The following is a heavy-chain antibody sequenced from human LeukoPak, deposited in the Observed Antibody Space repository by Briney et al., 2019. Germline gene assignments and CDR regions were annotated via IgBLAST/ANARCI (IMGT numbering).Heavy chain of an antibody. D-gene: IGHD3-10*01. CDR2: ISGYNGNT. CDR1: GYTFTTYG. V-gene: IGHV1-18*01. Sequence: ASVNVSYKPSGYTFTTYGILWVRQAPGQGLEWMGWISGYNGNTNFARKLQGRVTMTTDTSTSTAYMELRSLRSDDTAVYYCARSLTIREGDAFDIWGQGTMVTVSS. CDR3: ARSLTIREGDAFDI. J-gene: IGHJ3*02.